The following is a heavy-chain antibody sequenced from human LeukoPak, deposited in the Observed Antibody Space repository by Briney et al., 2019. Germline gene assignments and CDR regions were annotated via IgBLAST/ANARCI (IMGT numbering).Heavy chain of an antibody. CDR2: IRYDGGNK. CDR1: GFTFSSYT. J-gene: IGHJ4*02. V-gene: IGHV3-30*02. CDR3: AKGSGGSYFDY. D-gene: IGHD3-16*01. Sequence: GGSQRLSCAASGFTFSSYTMHWVRQAPGKGLEWVAFIRYDGGNKYYADSVKGRFTISRDNSKDTLYLQMNSLSADDTAVYYCAKGSGGSYFDYWGQGTLVTVSS.